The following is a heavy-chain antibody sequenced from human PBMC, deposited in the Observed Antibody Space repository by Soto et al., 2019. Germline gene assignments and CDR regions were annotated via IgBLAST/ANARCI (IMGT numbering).Heavy chain of an antibody. D-gene: IGHD2-15*01. J-gene: IGHJ1*01. CDR2: IIPILGIA. CDR1: RGTVYSYA. V-gene: IGHV1-69*04. Sequence: SVEVSSAACRGTVYSYAISGVRKAPGQGLEWMGRIIPILGIANYAQKFQGRVTITADKSTSTAYMELSSLRSEDTAVYYCARDEGYCSGGSCYPAWYFQHWGQGTLVTVSS. CDR3: ARDEGYCSGGSCYPAWYFQH.